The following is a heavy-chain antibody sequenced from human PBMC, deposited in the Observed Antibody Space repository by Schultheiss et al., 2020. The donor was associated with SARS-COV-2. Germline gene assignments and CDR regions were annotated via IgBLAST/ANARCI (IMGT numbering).Heavy chain of an antibody. J-gene: IGHJ4*02. Sequence: GGSLRLSCAASGFTFSSYSMNWVRQAPGKGLEWVSYISSSSSTIYYADSVKGRFTISRDNSKNTLYLQMNSLRAEDTAVYYCARDMVGRALWGQGTLVTVSS. CDR1: GFTFSSYS. CDR2: ISSSSSTI. D-gene: IGHD3-10*01. CDR3: ARDMVGRAL. V-gene: IGHV3-48*01.